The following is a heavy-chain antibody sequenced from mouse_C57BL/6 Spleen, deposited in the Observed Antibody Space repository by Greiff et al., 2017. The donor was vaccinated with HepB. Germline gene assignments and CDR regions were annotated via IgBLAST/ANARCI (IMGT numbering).Heavy chain of an antibody. CDR3: ARRDYYGSGTDWYFDV. CDR1: GYTFTDYY. Sequence: EVQLQQSGPVLVKPGASVKMSCKASGYTFTDYYMNWVKQSHGKSLEWIGVINPYNGGTSYNQKFKGKATLTVDKSSSTAYMELNSLTSEDSAVYYCARRDYYGSGTDWYFDVWGTGTTVTVSS. CDR2: INPYNGGT. V-gene: IGHV1-19*01. J-gene: IGHJ1*03. D-gene: IGHD1-1*01.